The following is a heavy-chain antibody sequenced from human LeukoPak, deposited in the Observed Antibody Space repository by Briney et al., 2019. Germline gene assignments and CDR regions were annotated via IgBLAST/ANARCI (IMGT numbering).Heavy chain of an antibody. CDR2: ISGWGGRI. D-gene: IGHD3-10*01. CDR1: GFPFSFLA. V-gene: IGHV3-23*01. CDR3: AKAAVMWPRHDYGSGSYYKYVY. Sequence: GGPVRLLCAPWGFPFSFLAVIGVRHAPGKGGVCVSAISGWGGRIYYADSVKGRFTISRDHSKNTLYLQMNSLRAEDTAVYYCAKAAVMWPRHDYGSGSYYKYVYWGQGTLVTVSS. J-gene: IGHJ4*02.